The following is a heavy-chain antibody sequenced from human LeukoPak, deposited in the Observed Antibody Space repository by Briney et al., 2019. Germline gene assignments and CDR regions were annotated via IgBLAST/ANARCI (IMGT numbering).Heavy chain of an antibody. V-gene: IGHV4-34*01. D-gene: IGHD4-17*01. CDR3: ARGARDGDYFYFDY. CDR2: INHSGST. J-gene: IGHJ4*02. CDR1: GESFSGYY. Sequence: SETLSLTCAVYGESFSGYYWSWIRQPPGKGLEWIGEINHSGSTNYNPSLKSRVTISVDTSKNQFSLKLSSVTAADTAAYYCARGARDGDYFYFDYWGQGTLVTVSS.